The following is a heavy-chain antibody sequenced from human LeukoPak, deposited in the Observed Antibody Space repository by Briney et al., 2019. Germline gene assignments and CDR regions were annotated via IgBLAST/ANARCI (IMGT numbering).Heavy chain of an antibody. Sequence: PSETLSLTCTVSGGSISGYYGSWIRQPAGKGLEWIGRIHTSGSTSYNPSLKSRVAMSLDTSKNQFSLKLPSVTAADTAVYYCARDGGSGAYYKEYFQHWGQGTLVTVSS. CDR3: ARDGGSGAYYKEYFQH. J-gene: IGHJ1*01. CDR1: GGSISGYY. CDR2: IHTSGST. D-gene: IGHD3-10*01. V-gene: IGHV4-4*07.